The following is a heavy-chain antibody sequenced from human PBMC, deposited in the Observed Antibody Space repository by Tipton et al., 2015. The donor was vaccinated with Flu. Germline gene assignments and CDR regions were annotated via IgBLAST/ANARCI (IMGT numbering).Heavy chain of an antibody. Sequence: SLRLSCAASGFTFSSYSMNWVRQAPGKGLEWVSSISSSSSYIYYADSVKGRFTISRDNAKNSLYLQMNSLRAEDTAVYYCAKDPTVTTLPVGFDPWGQGTLVTVSS. CDR3: AKDPTVTTLPVGFDP. V-gene: IGHV3-21*04. CDR1: GFTFSSYS. D-gene: IGHD4-17*01. CDR2: ISSSSSYI. J-gene: IGHJ5*02.